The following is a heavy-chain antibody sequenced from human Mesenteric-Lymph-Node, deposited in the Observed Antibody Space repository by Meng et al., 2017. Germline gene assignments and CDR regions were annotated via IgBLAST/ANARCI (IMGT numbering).Heavy chain of an antibody. Sequence: QVQLVESGGGVVQPGRSLRLSCVASGLSFNTHAMHWVRQAPGKGLEWVAVISYDGTNKYYADSVMGRFTISRDNSKSTLFLQMNTLRSDDTAVYYCLAAAGTGEDYWGQGTLVTVSS. V-gene: IGHV3-30*07. CDR2: ISYDGTNK. CDR1: GLSFNTHA. CDR3: LAAAGTGEDY. J-gene: IGHJ4*02. D-gene: IGHD6-13*01.